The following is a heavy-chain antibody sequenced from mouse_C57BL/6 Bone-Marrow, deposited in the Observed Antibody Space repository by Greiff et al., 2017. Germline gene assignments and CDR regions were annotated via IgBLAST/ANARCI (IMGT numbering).Heavy chain of an antibody. D-gene: IGHD1-1*01. CDR2: IYPGSGNT. J-gene: IGHJ4*01. V-gene: IGHV1-76*01. Sequence: QVQLQQSGAELVRPGASVKLSCKASGYTFTDYYINWVKQRPGQGLEWIARIYPGSGNTYYNEKFKGKATLTAEKSYSTAYMQLSSLTSEDSAVYFCARVNGSRGYYAMDYWGQGTSVTVSS. CDR3: ARVNGSRGYYAMDY. CDR1: GYTFTDYY.